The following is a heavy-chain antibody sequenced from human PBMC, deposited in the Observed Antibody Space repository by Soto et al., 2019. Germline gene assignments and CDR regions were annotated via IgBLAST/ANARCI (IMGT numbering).Heavy chain of an antibody. Sequence: QVQLVQSGAEVKKPGASVKVSCKASGYTFTSSGMSWVRQAPGQGLEWMGWISEHTGSSEYAQRVQGRVTMTTDRSTSTAYVELRSLRSDDTAVYYCARACFYQGSDSRGYSFDAFDFWGPGTLVTVSS. D-gene: IGHD3-22*01. CDR3: ARACFYQGSDSRGYSFDAFDF. CDR1: GYTFTSSG. CDR2: ISEHTGSS. V-gene: IGHV1-18*01. J-gene: IGHJ3*01.